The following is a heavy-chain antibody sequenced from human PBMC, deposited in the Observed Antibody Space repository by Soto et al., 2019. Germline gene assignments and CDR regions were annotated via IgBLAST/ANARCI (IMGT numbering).Heavy chain of an antibody. D-gene: IGHD6-13*01. CDR3: ARSSSRRYYYGMDV. CDR1: GFTFSSYE. J-gene: IGHJ6*02. V-gene: IGHV3-48*03. CDR2: ISSSGSTI. Sequence: PGGSLRLSCAAPGFTFSSYEMNWVRQAPGKGLEWVSYISSSGSTIYYADSVKGRFTISRDNAKNSLYLQMNSLRAEDTAVYYCARSSSRRYYYGMDVWGQGTTVTVSS.